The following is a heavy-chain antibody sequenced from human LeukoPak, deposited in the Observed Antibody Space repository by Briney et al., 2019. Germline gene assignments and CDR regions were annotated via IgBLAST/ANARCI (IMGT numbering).Heavy chain of an antibody. CDR2: IIPIFGTA. CDR1: GGTFSSCA. D-gene: IGHD2-15*01. J-gene: IGHJ6*02. CDR3: ATPFHCSGGSCHYYYYGMDV. Sequence: ASVKVSCKASGGTFSSCAISWVRQAPGQGLEWMGGIIPIFGTANYAQKFQGRVTITADESTSTAYMELSSLRSEDTAVYYCATPFHCSGGSCHYYYYGMDVWGQGTAVTVSS. V-gene: IGHV1-69*13.